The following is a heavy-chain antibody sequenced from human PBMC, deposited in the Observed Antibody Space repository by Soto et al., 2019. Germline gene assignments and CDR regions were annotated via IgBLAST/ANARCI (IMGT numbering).Heavy chain of an antibody. J-gene: IGHJ3*02. CDR3: AKGTDPGAFDS. D-gene: IGHD3-10*01. CDR2: FRGNGDST. CDR1: GFTFSSYA. V-gene: IGHV3-23*01. Sequence: EVQALESGGGLVQPGGSLRLSCAASGFTFSSYAMSWVRQAPGRGLEWVSTFRGNGDSTYYAGSVKGRFTVSRDNSKNTLYLQMNDLRGEDTAVYYCAKGTDPGAFDSWGQGTMVTVSS.